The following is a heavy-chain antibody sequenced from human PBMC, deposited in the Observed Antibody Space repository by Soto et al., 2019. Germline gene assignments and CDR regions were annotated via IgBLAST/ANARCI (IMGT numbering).Heavy chain of an antibody. D-gene: IGHD4-17*01. V-gene: IGHV3-30-3*01. CDR3: GRGDYGDPSFDY. CDR1: GFTFRNYA. CDR2: ISYDGSNK. Sequence: QVQLVESGGGVVQPGTSLRLSCAASGFTFRNYAMHWVRQAPGKGLEWVAVISYDGSNKYYADSVKGRFTISRDNSKNRLYRKRSGLRAEDTVVYYGGRGDYGDPSFDYWGQGPLVTVSS. J-gene: IGHJ4*02.